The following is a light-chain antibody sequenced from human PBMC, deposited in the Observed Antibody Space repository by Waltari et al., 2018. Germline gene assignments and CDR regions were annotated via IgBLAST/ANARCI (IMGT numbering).Light chain of an antibody. CDR1: QSLVPVDGNTY. CDR3: MQGTRWPYT. CDR2: WVF. Sequence: EVVMTQSPVSLSVTLGQAASISCKSSQSLVPVDGNTYLNWFHQRPGQSPRRLIYWVFTRDSGVPDRFSGRGSGTDFTLRISRVEAEDVGVYYCMQGTRWPYTFGQGTQLDIK. J-gene: IGKJ2*01. V-gene: IGKV2-30*02.